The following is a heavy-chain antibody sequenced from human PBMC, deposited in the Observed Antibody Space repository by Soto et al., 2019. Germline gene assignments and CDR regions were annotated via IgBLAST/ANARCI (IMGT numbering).Heavy chain of an antibody. V-gene: IGHV3-33*01. J-gene: IGHJ4*02. CDR1: GFTFSSYG. CDR2: IWYDGSNK. D-gene: IGHD6-6*01. Sequence: PGGSLRLSCAASGFTFSSYGMHWVRQAPGKGLEWVAVIWYDGSNKYYADSVKGRFTISRDNSKNTLYLQMNSLRAEDTAVYYCARSIAARPIDYWGQGTLVTVSS. CDR3: ARSIAARPIDY.